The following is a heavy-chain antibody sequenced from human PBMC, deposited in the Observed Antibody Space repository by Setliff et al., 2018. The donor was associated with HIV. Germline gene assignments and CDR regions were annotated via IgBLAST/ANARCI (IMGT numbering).Heavy chain of an antibody. J-gene: IGHJ6*02. CDR1: GFTFTSSA. Sequence: ASVKVSCKASGFTFTSSAMQWVRQARGQRLEWIGWIVVGSGNTNYAQKFRERVTITRDVSTSIVYMELSSLRSEDTAVYYCASHSQFLEWPTDYYYGMDVWGQGTTVTVSS. CDR3: ASHSQFLEWPTDYYYGMDV. CDR2: IVVGSGNT. D-gene: IGHD3-3*01. V-gene: IGHV1-58*02.